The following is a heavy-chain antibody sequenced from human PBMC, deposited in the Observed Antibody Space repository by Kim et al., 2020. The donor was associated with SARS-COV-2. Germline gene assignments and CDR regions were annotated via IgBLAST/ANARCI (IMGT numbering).Heavy chain of an antibody. CDR1: GYTFTSYG. Sequence: ASVKVSCKASGYTFTSYGISWVRQAPGQGLEWMGWISAYNGNTNYAQKLQGRVTMTTDTSTSTAYMELRSLRSDDTAVYYCARVYGDYGSYGMDVWGQGTTVTVSS. D-gene: IGHD4-17*01. J-gene: IGHJ6*02. CDR2: ISAYNGNT. V-gene: IGHV1-18*01. CDR3: ARVYGDYGSYGMDV.